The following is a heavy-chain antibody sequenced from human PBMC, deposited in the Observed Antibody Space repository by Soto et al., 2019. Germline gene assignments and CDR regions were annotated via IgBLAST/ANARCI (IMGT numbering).Heavy chain of an antibody. Sequence: EVQLVETGGGLIQPGGSPRLSCAASGFTVSSNYMSWVRQAPGKGLEWVSVIYSGGSTYYADSVKGRFTISRDNSKNTLYLQMNSLRAEDTAVYYCARDSAAGDYYYYGMDVWGQGTTVTVSS. CDR3: ARDSAAGDYYYYGMDV. CDR1: GFTVSSNY. CDR2: IYSGGST. D-gene: IGHD6-13*01. V-gene: IGHV3-53*02. J-gene: IGHJ6*02.